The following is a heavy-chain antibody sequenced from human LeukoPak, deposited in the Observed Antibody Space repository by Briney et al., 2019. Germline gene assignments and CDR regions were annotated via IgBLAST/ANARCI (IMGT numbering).Heavy chain of an antibody. Sequence: ASVKVPCKASGYTFTSYDTNWVRQATGQGLEWMGWMNPNSGNTGYAQKFQGRVTITADKSTSTAYMELSSLRSEDTAVYYCARGGAVAALGFDPWGQGTLVTVSS. CDR2: MNPNSGNT. V-gene: IGHV1-8*01. CDR1: GYTFTSYD. D-gene: IGHD6-19*01. CDR3: ARGGAVAALGFDP. J-gene: IGHJ5*02.